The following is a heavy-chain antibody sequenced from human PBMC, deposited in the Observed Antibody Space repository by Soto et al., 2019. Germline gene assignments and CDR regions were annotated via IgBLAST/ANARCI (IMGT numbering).Heavy chain of an antibody. Sequence: GGSLRLSCAASGFTFSSYAMHWVRQAPGKGLEWVAVISYDGSNKYYADSVKGRFTISRDNSKNTLYLQMNSLRAEDTAVYYCARVGARTGRRELYFDYWGQGTLVTVSS. D-gene: IGHD3-10*01. J-gene: IGHJ4*02. CDR1: GFTFSSYA. CDR3: ARVGARTGRRELYFDY. V-gene: IGHV3-30-3*01. CDR2: ISYDGSNK.